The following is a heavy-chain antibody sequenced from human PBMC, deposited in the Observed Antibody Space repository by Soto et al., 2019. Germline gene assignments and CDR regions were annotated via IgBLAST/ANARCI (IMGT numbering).Heavy chain of an antibody. CDR2: IDWDGDK. J-gene: IGHJ6*02. CDR3: ARNNGDYYYYGMDV. V-gene: IGHV2-70*11. D-gene: IGHD4-17*01. Sequence: SGPTLVNPTQTLTLTCTFSGFSLTTSGMCVSWIRQPPGKALEWLARIDWDGDKYYSTSLKTRLTISKDTSKNQVVLTMTNMDPVDTATYYCARNNGDYYYYGMDVWGQGTTVTV. CDR1: GFSLTTSGMC.